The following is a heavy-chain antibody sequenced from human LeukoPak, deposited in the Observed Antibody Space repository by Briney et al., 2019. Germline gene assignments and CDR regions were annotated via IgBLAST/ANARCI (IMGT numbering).Heavy chain of an antibody. CDR2: MNPNSGNT. J-gene: IGHJ4*02. V-gene: IGHV1-8*01. D-gene: IGHD4-4*01. CDR1: GYTFTSYD. Sequence: ASVKVSCKASGYTFTSYDINWVRQATGQGLEWMGWMNPNSGNTGYAQKFQGRVTMTRNTSISTAYMELSSLRSEDTAVYYCARAPTTVTTGCFDYWGQGTLVTVSS. CDR3: ARAPTTVTTGCFDY.